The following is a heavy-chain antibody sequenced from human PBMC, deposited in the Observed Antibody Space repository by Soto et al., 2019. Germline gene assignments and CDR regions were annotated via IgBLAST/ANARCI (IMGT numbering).Heavy chain of an antibody. V-gene: IGHV1-2*02. D-gene: IGHD2-21*02. J-gene: IGHJ5*02. CDR2: INPNSGGT. Sequence: GASVKVSCKASGYTFTGYYMHWVRQAPGQGLEWMGWINPNSGGTNYAQKFQGRVTMTRDTSISTAYMELSRLRSDDTAVYYCAREAVVVVTAIPWFDPWGQGTLVTVSS. CDR1: GYTFTGYY. CDR3: AREAVVVVTAIPWFDP.